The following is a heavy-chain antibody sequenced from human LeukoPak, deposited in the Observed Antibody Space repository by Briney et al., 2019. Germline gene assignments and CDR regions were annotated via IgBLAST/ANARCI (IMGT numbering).Heavy chain of an antibody. CDR3: AKEDWLS. Sequence: GGSLRLSCAASGFIFDTYGMSWVRQVPGKRLEWVSGIHWNGGSTAYADSVKGRFTISRDNSKNTLYLQMNSLRAEDTAVYYCAKEDWLSWGQGTLVTVSS. CDR2: IHWNGGST. J-gene: IGHJ5*02. V-gene: IGHV3-20*04. D-gene: IGHD3-3*01. CDR1: GFIFDTYG.